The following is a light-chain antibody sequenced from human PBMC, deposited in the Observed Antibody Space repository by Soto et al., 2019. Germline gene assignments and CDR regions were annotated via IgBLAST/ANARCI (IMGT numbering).Light chain of an antibody. Sequence: ALTQPPSASGSPGQSVTISCTGTSSDVGGYKYVSWYQQHPGKAPKLMIFEVNKRPSGVPDRFSGSKSGNTASLTVSGLQAEDEADYYCSSYAGINNLGVFGTGTKVTVL. CDR2: EVN. J-gene: IGLJ1*01. CDR1: SSDVGGYKY. CDR3: SSYAGINNLGV. V-gene: IGLV2-8*01.